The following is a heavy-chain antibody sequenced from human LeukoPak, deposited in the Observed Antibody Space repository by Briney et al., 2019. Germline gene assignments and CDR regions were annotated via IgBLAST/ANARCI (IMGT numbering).Heavy chain of an antibody. CDR3: ARLYTAMVYFDY. CDR1: GGSISSYY. D-gene: IGHD5-18*01. CDR2: IYYSGST. Sequence: SETLSLXCTASGGSISSYYWSWIRQPPGKGLEWIGYIYYSGSTNYNPSLKSRVTISVDTPKNQFSLKLSSVTAADTAVYYCARLYTAMVYFDYWGQGTLVTVSS. J-gene: IGHJ4*02. V-gene: IGHV4-59*01.